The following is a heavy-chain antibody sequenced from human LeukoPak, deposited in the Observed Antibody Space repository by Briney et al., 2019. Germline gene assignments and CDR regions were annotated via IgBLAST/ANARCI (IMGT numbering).Heavy chain of an antibody. J-gene: IGHJ6*04. V-gene: IGHV3-7*01. CDR3: ARDSGTYGYYMDV. Sequence: GGSLRLSCAASGFMFTSYWMSWVRQAPGKGLEWVANINQDGSAKYYVDSVKGRFTISRDNAKNSLYLQMNSLRAEDTAVYYCARDSGTYGYYMDVWGKGTTVTVSS. CDR2: INQDGSAK. CDR1: GFMFTSYW. D-gene: IGHD1-26*01.